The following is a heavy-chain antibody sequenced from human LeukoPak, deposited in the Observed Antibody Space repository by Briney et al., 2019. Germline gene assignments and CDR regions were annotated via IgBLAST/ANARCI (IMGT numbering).Heavy chain of an antibody. J-gene: IGHJ4*02. CDR1: GYSFTSYW. D-gene: IGHD4-17*01. Sequence: GESLKISCEGSGYSFTSYWIGWVRQMPGKGLEWMGIIYPGDSDTRYSPSFQGQVTISADKSISTAYLQWSSLKASDTAMYYCARDPTPGPYGDYFDYWGQGTLVTVSS. V-gene: IGHV5-51*01. CDR3: ARDPTPGPYGDYFDY. CDR2: IYPGDSDT.